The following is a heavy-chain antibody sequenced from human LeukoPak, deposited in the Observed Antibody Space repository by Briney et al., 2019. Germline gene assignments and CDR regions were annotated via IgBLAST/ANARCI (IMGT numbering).Heavy chain of an antibody. Sequence: GGSLRLSCAASQFTVSNNYMTWVRQTPGRGLEWVSVIFIAGSTYYADSVKGRFIISRDNSKDSLYLQMNSLRTEDTAVYYCARVSYNDVLTGYYLDHWGQGTLVTVSS. J-gene: IGHJ5*02. D-gene: IGHD3-9*01. CDR2: IFIAGST. CDR3: ARVSYNDVLTGYYLDH. CDR1: QFTVSNNY. V-gene: IGHV3-66*01.